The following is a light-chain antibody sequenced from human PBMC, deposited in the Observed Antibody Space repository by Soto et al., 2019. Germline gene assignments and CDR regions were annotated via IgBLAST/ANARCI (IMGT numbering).Light chain of an antibody. CDR3: KQYGNSPPIT. V-gene: IGKV3-20*01. CDR1: QSVTSSD. Sequence: EVVLTQSPGTLSLSPGERSTLSCRSSQSVTSSDLAWYQQKPGQAPRLLIYGASSRATGIPDRFSGSGSETDFTLTISRLEPEDFAVYYCKQYGNSPPITFGQGTDWRL. CDR2: GAS. J-gene: IGKJ5*01.